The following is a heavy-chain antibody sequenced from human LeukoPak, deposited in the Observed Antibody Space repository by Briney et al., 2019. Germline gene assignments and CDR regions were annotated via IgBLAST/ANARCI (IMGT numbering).Heavy chain of an antibody. Sequence: SETLSLTCTVSGVSISSSSYYWGSIRQPPGKGLEWIGSIYYSGSTYYNPSLKSRVTISVDTSKNQFSLKLSSVTAADTAVYYCAIIPSLYDSSYYSWGAFDIWGQGTMVTVSS. J-gene: IGHJ3*02. CDR1: GVSISSSSYY. CDR2: IYYSGST. D-gene: IGHD3-22*01. CDR3: AIIPSLYDSSYYSWGAFDI. V-gene: IGHV4-39*01.